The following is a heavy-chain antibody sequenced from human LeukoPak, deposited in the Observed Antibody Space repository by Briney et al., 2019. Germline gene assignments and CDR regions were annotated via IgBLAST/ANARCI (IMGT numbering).Heavy chain of an antibody. D-gene: IGHD4-17*01. Sequence: GGSLRLSCTASGFTFGDYAMSWFRQAPGKGLEWVGFIRSKAYGGTTEYAASVKGRFTISRGDSKSIAYLQMNSLKTEDTAVYYCTRVEPVTGDYFDYWGQGTLVTVSS. CDR3: TRVEPVTGDYFDY. J-gene: IGHJ4*02. CDR1: GFTFGDYA. CDR2: IRSKAYGGTT. V-gene: IGHV3-49*03.